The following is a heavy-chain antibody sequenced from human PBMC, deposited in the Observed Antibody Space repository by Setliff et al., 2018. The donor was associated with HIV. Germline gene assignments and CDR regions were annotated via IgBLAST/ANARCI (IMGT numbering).Heavy chain of an antibody. D-gene: IGHD2-15*01. V-gene: IGHV4-4*07. Sequence: SETLSLTCTISGASITDYFWNWIRQPAGKGLEWIGHSYDTGSTDYNPSLKSRVTISVDKSRNQFSLKLSSVTAADTAVYYCARDLKGDCSGGSCYWVDYDYYYMDVWGKGTTVTVSS. CDR1: GASITDYF. CDR3: ARDLKGDCSGGSCYWVDYDYYYMDV. J-gene: IGHJ6*03. CDR2: SYDTGST.